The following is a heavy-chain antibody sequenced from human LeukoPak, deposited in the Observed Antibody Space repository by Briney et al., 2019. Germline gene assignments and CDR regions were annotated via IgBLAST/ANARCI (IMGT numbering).Heavy chain of an antibody. D-gene: IGHD4-23*01. CDR2: IYSGGST. V-gene: IGHV3-53*01. J-gene: IGHJ4*02. CDR1: GFTVSFNY. CDR3: ARVGNHDY. Sequence: PGGSLRPSCEPSGFTVSFNYMSWVPQAPGKGLEWVSVIYSGGSTYYAASVKGRFTISRVNSKNTRYLQMNLFIAEDTAVYYCARVGNHDYWGQGTLVTV.